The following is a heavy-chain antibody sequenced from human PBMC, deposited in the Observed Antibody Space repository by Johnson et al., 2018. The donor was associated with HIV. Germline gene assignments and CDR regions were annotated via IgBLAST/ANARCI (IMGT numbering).Heavy chain of an antibody. CDR1: GFTFSSHV. CDR3: ARATVDDYGDYVDAFDI. D-gene: IGHD4-17*01. J-gene: IGHJ3*02. Sequence: QVQLVESGGGVVQPGRSLRLSCAASGFTFSSHVMHWVRQGPGKGLEWVAVISYDGNNKYYADSVKGRFTISRDNSKNTMYLQMNSLRAEDTAVYYCARATVDDYGDYVDAFDIWGQGTMVTVSS. CDR2: ISYDGNNK. V-gene: IGHV3-30-3*01.